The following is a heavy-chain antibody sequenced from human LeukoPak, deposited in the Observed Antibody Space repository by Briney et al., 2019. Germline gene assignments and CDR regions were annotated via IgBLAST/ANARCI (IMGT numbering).Heavy chain of an antibody. D-gene: IGHD3-3*01. J-gene: IGHJ4*02. Sequence: GGSLRLSCAASGFTFSSYAMSWVRQAPGKGLEWVSAISGSGGSTYFADSVKGRFTISRDNSKNTLYLQMNSLRAEDTAVYYCAKSRQSDYDFWSGQPLDYWGQGTLVTVSS. CDR2: ISGSGGST. CDR1: GFTFSSYA. CDR3: AKSRQSDYDFWSGQPLDY. V-gene: IGHV3-23*01.